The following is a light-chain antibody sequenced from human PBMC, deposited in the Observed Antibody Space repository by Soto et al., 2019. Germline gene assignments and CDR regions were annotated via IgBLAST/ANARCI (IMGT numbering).Light chain of an antibody. CDR2: RND. V-gene: IGLV1-47*01. CDR1: TSDIGNNV. Sequence: QSVLTQPPSMSGTPGQTVTISCSGSTSDIGNNVVFWYQHLPGTAPKLLIHRNDQRPSGVPDRFSGSKSGTSASLAISGLRSADEGDYYCAPWHDSLSAWIFGGGTKLTVL. CDR3: APWHDSLSAWI. J-gene: IGLJ2*01.